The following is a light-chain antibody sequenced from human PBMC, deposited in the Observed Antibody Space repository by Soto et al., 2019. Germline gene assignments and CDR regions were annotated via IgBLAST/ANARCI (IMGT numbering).Light chain of an antibody. CDR1: SGDVGGYNF. J-gene: IGLJ2*01. CDR2: EVS. Sequence: QSALTQPASVSGSPGQSITISCTGTSGDVGGYNFVSWYQQYPGKAPKLIIFEVSNRPSGVPSRFSGSKSGNTASLTISGLQAEDKADYYCSSFINITTRLFGGGTKLTVL. CDR3: SSFINITTRL. V-gene: IGLV2-14*01.